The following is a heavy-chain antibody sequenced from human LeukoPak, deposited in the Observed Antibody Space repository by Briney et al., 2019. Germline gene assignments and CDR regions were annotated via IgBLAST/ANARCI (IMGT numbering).Heavy chain of an antibody. CDR2: FDPEDGET. J-gene: IGHJ5*02. CDR1: GYTLTELS. D-gene: IGHD6-6*01. CDR3: ATLSGAARSSNWFDP. V-gene: IGHV1-24*01. Sequence: ASVKVSCKVSGYTLTELSMHWVRQAPGKGLEWMGGFDPEDGETIYAQKFQGRVTMTEDTSTDTAYMELSSLRSEDTAVYYCATLSGAARSSNWFDPRGQGTLVTVSS.